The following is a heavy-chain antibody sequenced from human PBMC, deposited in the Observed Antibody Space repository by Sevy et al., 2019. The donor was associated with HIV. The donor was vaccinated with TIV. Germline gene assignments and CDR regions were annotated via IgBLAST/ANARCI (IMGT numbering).Heavy chain of an antibody. Sequence: ASVKVSCKASGGTFSSYAISWVRQAPGQGLEWMGGIIPIFGTANYAQKFQGRVTITADESTSTAYMELSSLRSEDTVVYYCARGGLTIFGVVNGFDYWGQGTLVTVSS. CDR2: IIPIFGTA. CDR3: ARGGLTIFGVVNGFDY. J-gene: IGHJ4*02. CDR1: GGTFSSYA. V-gene: IGHV1-69*13. D-gene: IGHD3-3*01.